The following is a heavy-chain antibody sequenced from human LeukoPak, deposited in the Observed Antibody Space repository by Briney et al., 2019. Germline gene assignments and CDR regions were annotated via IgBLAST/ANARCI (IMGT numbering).Heavy chain of an antibody. J-gene: IGHJ4*02. CDR1: GGSFSGYY. Sequence: SETLSLTCAVYGGSFSGYYWSWIRQPPGKGLEWIGEINHSGSTNYNPSLKSRVTISVDTSKNQFSLRLSSVTAADTAFYYCARHVSYGIFDYWGQGTLVTVSS. CDR3: ARHVSYGIFDY. CDR2: INHSGST. V-gene: IGHV4-34*01. D-gene: IGHD4-17*01.